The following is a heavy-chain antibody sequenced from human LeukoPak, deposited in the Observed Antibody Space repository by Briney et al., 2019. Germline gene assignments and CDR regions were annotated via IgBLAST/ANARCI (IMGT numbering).Heavy chain of an antibody. Sequence: SETLSLTCTDSGGSISSGGYYWSWIRQHPGKGLEWIGCIYHSGTTYYNPSLKSRITISVDTSKNQFSLKLSSVTAADTAVYFCARDRGGSYHYYGMDVWGQGTTVTVSS. J-gene: IGHJ6*02. CDR1: GGSISSGGYY. CDR3: ARDRGGSYHYYGMDV. V-gene: IGHV4-31*03. CDR2: IYHSGTT. D-gene: IGHD6-25*01.